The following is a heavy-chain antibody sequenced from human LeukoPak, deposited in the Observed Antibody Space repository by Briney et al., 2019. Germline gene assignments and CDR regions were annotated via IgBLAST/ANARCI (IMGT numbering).Heavy chain of an antibody. V-gene: IGHV3-48*03. D-gene: IGHD6-13*01. J-gene: IGHJ4*02. CDR1: GFTFSSYE. CDR2: ISSSGSTI. Sequence: GGSLRLSCAASGFTFSSYEMNWVRQAPGKGLEWVSYISSSGSTIYYADSVKGRFTISRDNAKNSLYLQMSSLRAEDTAVYYCARSSIAAAGHDYWGQGTLVTVSS. CDR3: ARSSIAAAGHDY.